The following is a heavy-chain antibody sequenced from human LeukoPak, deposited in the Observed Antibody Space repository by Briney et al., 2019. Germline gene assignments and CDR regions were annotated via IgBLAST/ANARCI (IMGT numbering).Heavy chain of an antibody. CDR3: ARDTLWGIAGGACPFDY. J-gene: IGHJ4*02. D-gene: IGHD2-21*02. V-gene: IGHV3-33*01. CDR1: GFTFSSYG. Sequence: GGSLRLSCAASGFTFSSYGMHWVRQAPGKGLEWVAVIWYDGSNKYYTDSVKGRFTISRDNSKNTLYLQMNSLRAEDTAVYYCARDTLWGIAGGACPFDYWGQGTLATVSS. CDR2: IWYDGSNK.